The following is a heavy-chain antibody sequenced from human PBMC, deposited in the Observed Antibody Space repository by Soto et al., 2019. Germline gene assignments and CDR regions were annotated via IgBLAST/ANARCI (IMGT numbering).Heavy chain of an antibody. Sequence: GESLKISCKGSGYSFTSYWIGWVRQMPGKGLEWMGIIYPGDSDTRYSPSFQGQVTISADKSISTAYLQWSSLKASDTAMYYCARHLSRRRSGSYEFDIWGQGTMVTVSS. V-gene: IGHV5-51*01. CDR1: GYSFTSYW. CDR2: IYPGDSDT. CDR3: ARHLSRRRSGSYEFDI. D-gene: IGHD1-26*01. J-gene: IGHJ3*02.